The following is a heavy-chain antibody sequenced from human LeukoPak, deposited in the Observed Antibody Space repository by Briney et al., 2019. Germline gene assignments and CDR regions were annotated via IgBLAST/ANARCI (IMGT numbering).Heavy chain of an antibody. CDR1: GGSFSGYY. V-gene: IGHV4-34*01. CDR2: INHSGST. J-gene: IGHJ4*02. D-gene: IGHD6-13*01. Sequence: PSETLSLTCAVYGGSFSGYYWSWIRRPPGKGLEWIGEINHSGSTNYNPSLKSRVTISVDTSKNQFSLKLSSVTAADTAVYYCARAPGSSWYVDYWGQGTLVTVSS. CDR3: ARAPGSSWYVDY.